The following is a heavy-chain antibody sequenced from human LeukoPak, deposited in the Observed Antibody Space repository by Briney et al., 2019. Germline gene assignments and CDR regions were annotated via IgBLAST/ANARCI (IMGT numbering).Heavy chain of an antibody. Sequence: GASVKVSCKVSGYTLTELSMHWVRQAPGKGLEWMGGFDPEDGETIYAQKFQGRVTMTEDTSTDTAYMELSSLRSEDTAVYYCATSHYDILKSVDAFDIWGQGTMVTVSS. CDR3: ATSHYDILKSVDAFDI. D-gene: IGHD3-9*01. J-gene: IGHJ3*02. CDR2: FDPEDGET. V-gene: IGHV1-24*01. CDR1: GYTLTELS.